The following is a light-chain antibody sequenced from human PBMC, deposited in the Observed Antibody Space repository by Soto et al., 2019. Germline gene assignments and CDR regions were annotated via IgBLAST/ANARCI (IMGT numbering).Light chain of an antibody. V-gene: IGKV3-11*01. CDR2: DAS. Sequence: EIVLTQSPATLCLSPGERATLSCRASQSVSSYFAWYQQKPGQAPRLLIYDASNRATGIPARFSGSGSGTDFTLTISSLEPEDFAVYYCEQRSNWPPYTFGQGTKLEIK. CDR3: EQRSNWPPYT. CDR1: QSVSSY. J-gene: IGKJ2*01.